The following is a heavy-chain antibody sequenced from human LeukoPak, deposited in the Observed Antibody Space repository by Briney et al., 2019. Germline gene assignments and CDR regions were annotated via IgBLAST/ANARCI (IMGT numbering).Heavy chain of an antibody. J-gene: IGHJ6*03. CDR3: AKGGAMGHYYYYYMDV. D-gene: IGHD5-18*01. CDR1: GFTFSSYG. Sequence: QPGGSLRLSCAASGFTFSSYGMHWVRQAPGKGLEWVAFIRYDGSNKYYADSVKGRFTISRDNSKNTLYLQMNSLRAEDTAVYYCAKGGAMGHYYYYYMDVWGKGTTVTISS. CDR2: IRYDGSNK. V-gene: IGHV3-30*02.